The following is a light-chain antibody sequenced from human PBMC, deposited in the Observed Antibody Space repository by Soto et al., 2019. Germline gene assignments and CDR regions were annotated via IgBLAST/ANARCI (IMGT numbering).Light chain of an antibody. CDR1: QSISSW. CDR2: KAS. CDR3: QQYNSYST. Sequence: DIQMTQSPSTLSASVGDRVTITCRASQSISSWLAWYQQKPGKAPKLLIYKASSLESGVPSRFSGSGSATAFTLTISSLQPDDFATYYCQQYNSYSTFGQGTKVEIK. V-gene: IGKV1-5*03. J-gene: IGKJ1*01.